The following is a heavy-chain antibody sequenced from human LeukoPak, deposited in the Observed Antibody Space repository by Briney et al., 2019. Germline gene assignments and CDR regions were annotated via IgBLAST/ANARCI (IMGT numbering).Heavy chain of an antibody. CDR1: GFTFSSYS. J-gene: IGHJ4*02. CDR2: ISSSSSYI. Sequence: GGSLRLSCAASGFTFSSYSMNGVRQAPGKGLEWVSSISSSSSYIYYADSVKGRFTISRDNAKNSLYLQMNSLRAEDTAVYYCARDGGVRGYSYGREVDYWGQGTLVTVSS. D-gene: IGHD5-18*01. CDR3: ARDGGVRGYSYGREVDY. V-gene: IGHV3-21*01.